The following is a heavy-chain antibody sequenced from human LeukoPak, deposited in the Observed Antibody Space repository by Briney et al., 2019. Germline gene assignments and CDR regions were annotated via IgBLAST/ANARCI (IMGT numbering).Heavy chain of an antibody. CDR2: ISWDGGRT. CDR1: GFTFDDYT. CDR3: AKEALGGASDY. V-gene: IGHV3-43*01. Sequence: GGSLRLSCAASGFTFDDYTMHWVRQAPGKGLEWVSLISWDGGRTYFADSVKGRFTISRDNSKHSLYLQMNSLRTEDTALYYCAKEALGGASDYWGQGTLVTVSS. D-gene: IGHD3-16*01. J-gene: IGHJ4*02.